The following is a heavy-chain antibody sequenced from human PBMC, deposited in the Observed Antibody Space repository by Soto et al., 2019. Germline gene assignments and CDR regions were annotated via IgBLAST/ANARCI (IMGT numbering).Heavy chain of an antibody. CDR3: AKDRGYCSGGSCYHWFDP. CDR1: GFTFDDYA. J-gene: IGHJ5*02. D-gene: IGHD2-15*01. CDR2: ISWNSGSI. V-gene: IGHV3-9*01. Sequence: EVQLVESGGGLVQPGRSLRLSCAASGFTFDDYAMHWVRQAPGKGLEWVSGISWNSGSIGYADSVKGRFTISRDNAKNSLYLQMNSLRAEDTALYYCAKDRGYCSGGSCYHWFDPWGQGTLVTVSS.